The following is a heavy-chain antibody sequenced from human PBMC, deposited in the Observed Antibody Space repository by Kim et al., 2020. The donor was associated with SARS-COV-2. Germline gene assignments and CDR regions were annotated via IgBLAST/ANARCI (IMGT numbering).Heavy chain of an antibody. Sequence: SLKSRVTISVDTSKSQFALKLGSVTAADTAVYYCARAVITMIVVVGAFDIWGQGTMVTVSS. CDR3: ARAVITMIVVVGAFDI. J-gene: IGHJ3*02. D-gene: IGHD3-22*01. V-gene: IGHV4-31*02.